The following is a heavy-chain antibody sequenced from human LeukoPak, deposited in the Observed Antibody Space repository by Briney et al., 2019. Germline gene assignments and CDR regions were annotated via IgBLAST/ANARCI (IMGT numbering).Heavy chain of an antibody. CDR3: ARHPAAYYYGSGSYIY. J-gene: IGHJ4*02. Sequence: GESLKISCKGSEYSFTSYWIGWVRQMPGKGLEWMGIIYPGDSDTRYSPSFQGQVTISADKSISTAYLQWSSLKASDTAMYYCARHPAAYYYGSGSYIYWGQGTLVTVSS. V-gene: IGHV5-51*01. D-gene: IGHD3-10*01. CDR1: EYSFTSYW. CDR2: IYPGDSDT.